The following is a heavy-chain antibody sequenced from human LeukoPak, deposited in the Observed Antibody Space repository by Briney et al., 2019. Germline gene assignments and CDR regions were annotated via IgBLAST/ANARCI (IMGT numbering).Heavy chain of an antibody. D-gene: IGHD3-10*01. Sequence: GASVNVSCKASGYTFTSYGISWVRQAPGQGLEWMGGISAYNGNTNYAQKPQGRVTMTTDTSTSTAYMELRSLRSDDTAVYYCARYGLNYYYMDVWGKGTPVTAS. CDR2: ISAYNGNT. J-gene: IGHJ6*03. V-gene: IGHV1-18*01. CDR3: ARYGLNYYYMDV. CDR1: GYTFTSYG.